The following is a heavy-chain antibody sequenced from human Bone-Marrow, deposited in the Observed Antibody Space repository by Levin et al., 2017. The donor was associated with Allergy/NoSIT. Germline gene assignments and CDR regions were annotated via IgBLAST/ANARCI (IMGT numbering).Heavy chain of an antibody. CDR1: GFPFSTYV. D-gene: IGHD3-10*01. J-gene: IGHJ6*02. Sequence: PGGSLRLSCAASGFPFSTYVMSWARQSPGMGLEWVSTISDRGDTTYYADSVKGRFTISRDNSKNTLFLQMNSLRAADTAVYYCAEQPGGLVGTRGVWGQGTTVTVSS. V-gene: IGHV3-23*01. CDR3: AEQPGGLVGTRGV. CDR2: ISDRGDTT.